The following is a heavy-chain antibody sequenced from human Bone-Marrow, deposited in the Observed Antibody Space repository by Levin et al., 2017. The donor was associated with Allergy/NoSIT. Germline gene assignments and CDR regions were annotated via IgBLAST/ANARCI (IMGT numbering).Heavy chain of an antibody. CDR2: INSDGSNT. CDR1: GFTFSSHW. J-gene: IGHJ4*02. CDR3: ARGAGNFDS. D-gene: IGHD3-10*01. Sequence: GGSLRLSCVASGFTFSSHWMHWVRQAPGKGLVWVSRINSDGSNTIYADSVKGRFTISRDNARNTLYLQMNSLRAEDTAVYYCARGAGNFDSWGQGTLVTVSS. V-gene: IGHV3-74*01.